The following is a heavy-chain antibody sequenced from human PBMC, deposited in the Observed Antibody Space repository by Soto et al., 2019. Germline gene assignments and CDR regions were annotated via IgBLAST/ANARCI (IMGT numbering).Heavy chain of an antibody. V-gene: IGHV3-9*01. CDR1: GFTFDDYA. D-gene: IGHD2-15*01. J-gene: IGHJ3*02. CDR2: ITCNGVNT. CDR3: TREYCSVGSCAFEI. Sequence: EEQLVESGGALVQPGRSLRLSCAASGFTFDDYAMHWVRQVPGKGLEWVSFITCNGVNTAYADSIRGRFTISRDNSKNSLYLQVNSLSAEDTAFDYCTREYCSVGSCAFEIWGQGKMFAVSS.